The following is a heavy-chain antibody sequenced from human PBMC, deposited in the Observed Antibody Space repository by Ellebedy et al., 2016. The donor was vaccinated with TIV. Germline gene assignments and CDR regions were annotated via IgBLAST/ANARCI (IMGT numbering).Heavy chain of an antibody. CDR3: AREDAFDI. CDR2: VSANNGDT. V-gene: IGHV1-18*01. J-gene: IGHJ3*02. CDR1: GYTFASYG. Sequence: AASVKVSCKASGYTFASYGVSWVRQAPGQGLEWMGWVSANNGDTNYAQKLQGRVTMTRDTSTNTAYLELSSLRSEDTAVYYCAREDAFDIWGQGTMVTVSS.